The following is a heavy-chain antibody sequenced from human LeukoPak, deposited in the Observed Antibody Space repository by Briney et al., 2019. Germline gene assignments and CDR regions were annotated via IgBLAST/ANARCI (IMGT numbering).Heavy chain of an antibody. CDR2: IIPIFGTA. CDR1: GGTFSSYA. V-gene: IGHV1-69*05. Sequence: SVKVSCKASGGTFSSYAISWVRQAPGQGLEWMGGIIPIFGTANYAQKLQGRVTMTTDTSTSTAYMELRSLRSDDTAVYYCARDLGYSSSFGYWGQGTLVTVSS. J-gene: IGHJ4*02. D-gene: IGHD6-6*01. CDR3: ARDLGYSSSFGY.